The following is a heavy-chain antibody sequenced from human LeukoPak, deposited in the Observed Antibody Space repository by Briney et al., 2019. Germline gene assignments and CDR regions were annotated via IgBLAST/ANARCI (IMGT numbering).Heavy chain of an antibody. CDR3: ARGRIAVAGFDY. CDR2: IIPIFGTA. D-gene: IGHD6-19*01. J-gene: IGHJ4*02. CDR1: GGTFSSYA. V-gene: IGHV1-69*05. Sequence: SVKVSCKASGGTFSSYAISWVRQAPGQGLEWMGGIIPIFGTANYAQKLQGRVTMTTDTSTSTAYMELRSLRSDDTAVYYCARGRIAVAGFDYWGQGTLVTVSS.